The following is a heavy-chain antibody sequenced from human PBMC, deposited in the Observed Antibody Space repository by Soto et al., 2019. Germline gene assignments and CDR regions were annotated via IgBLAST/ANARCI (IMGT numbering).Heavy chain of an antibody. CDR1: GFTFDDFA. D-gene: IGHD6-13*01. CDR2: ISWNSGSM. V-gene: IGHV3-9*01. CDR3: ARDWAAAGTIRASPDY. Sequence: EVQLVESGGGLVQPGRSLRLSCAASGFTFDDFAMHWVRQRPGKGLEWVSGISWNSGSMAYADSVKGRFTISRDNAKNSLYLQMNSLRGEDTALYYCARDWAAAGTIRASPDYWGQGALVTVSS. J-gene: IGHJ4*02.